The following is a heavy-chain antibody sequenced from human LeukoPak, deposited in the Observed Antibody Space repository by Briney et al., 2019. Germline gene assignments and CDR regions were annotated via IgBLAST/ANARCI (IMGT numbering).Heavy chain of an antibody. CDR1: GFTFDDYA. CDR3: ARASYARYYFDY. J-gene: IGHJ4*02. V-gene: IGHV3-7*01. CDR2: IKQDGSEK. D-gene: IGHD3-16*01. Sequence: GGSLRLSCAASGFTFDDYAMHWVRQAPGKGLVWVANIKQDGSEKYYVDSVKGRFTISRDNAKNSLYLQMNSLRAEDTAVYYCARASYARYYFDYWGQGTLVTVSS.